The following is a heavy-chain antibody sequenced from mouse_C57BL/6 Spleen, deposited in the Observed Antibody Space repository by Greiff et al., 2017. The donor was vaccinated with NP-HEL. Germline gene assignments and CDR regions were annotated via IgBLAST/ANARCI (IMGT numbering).Heavy chain of an antibody. CDR1: GYTFTSYW. CDR2: IDPSDSYT. CDR3: ARNYYSNYVYAMDY. J-gene: IGHJ4*01. D-gene: IGHD2-5*01. V-gene: IGHV1-50*01. Sequence: QVQLKQPGAELVKPGASVKLSCKASGYTFTSYWMQWVKQRPGQGLEWIGEIDPSDSYTNYNQKFKGKATLTVDTSSSTAYMQLSSLTSEDSAVYYCARNYYSNYVYAMDYWGQGTSVTVSS.